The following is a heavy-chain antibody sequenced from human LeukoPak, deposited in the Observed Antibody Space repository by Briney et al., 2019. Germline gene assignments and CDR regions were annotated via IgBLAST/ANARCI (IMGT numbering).Heavy chain of an antibody. CDR2: ITSSGPTA. Sequence: GGSLRLSCAASGFTFSNYEMNWVRQAPGMGLEWVSYITSSGPTAYYADSVKGRFNISRDNAQNSLFLQMNNLTAEDTAIYYCARLGFCSDGSCYPLDYWGQGILVTVSS. CDR3: ARLGFCSDGSCYPLDY. J-gene: IGHJ4*02. V-gene: IGHV3-48*03. D-gene: IGHD2-15*01. CDR1: GFTFSNYE.